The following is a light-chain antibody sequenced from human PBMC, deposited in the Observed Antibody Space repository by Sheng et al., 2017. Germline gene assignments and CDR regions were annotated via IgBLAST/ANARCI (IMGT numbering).Light chain of an antibody. CDR3: SSYAGTNNVL. Sequence: QSALTQPPSASGSPGQSVTISCTGTSSDVGGYAYVSWYQQRPGKAPKLMIYEVNKRPSGVPDRFSGSKSGNTASLTVSGLQTEDEADYYCSSYAGTNNVLFGGGTKLTV. CDR2: EVN. V-gene: IGLV2-8*01. CDR1: SSDVGGYAY. J-gene: IGLJ2*01.